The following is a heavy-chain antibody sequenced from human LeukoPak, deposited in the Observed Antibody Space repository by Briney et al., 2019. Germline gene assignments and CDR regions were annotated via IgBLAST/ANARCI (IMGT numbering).Heavy chain of an antibody. V-gene: IGHV3-7*01. D-gene: IGHD6-13*01. CDR2: IYLDGSRA. Sequence: GGSLRLSCAVSGFTFTNYWMSWARQSPGKGLEWVANIYLDGSRAYYVDSVKGRFTISRDNAKNSLYLQMNSLRAEDTAVYYCARIIAAASHDYWGQGTLVTVSS. J-gene: IGHJ4*02. CDR1: GFTFTNYW. CDR3: ARIIAAASHDY.